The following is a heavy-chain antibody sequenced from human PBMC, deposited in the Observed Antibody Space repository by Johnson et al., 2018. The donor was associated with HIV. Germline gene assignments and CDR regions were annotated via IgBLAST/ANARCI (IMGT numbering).Heavy chain of an antibody. CDR3: ARDHSRDEAFDI. CDR1: GFTFSSYG. D-gene: IGHD5-24*01. Sequence: QVQLVESGGGVVQPGGSLRLSCAASGFTFSSYGMHWVRQAPGKGLEWVALIWYDGSNKYYADSVKGRFTISRDNSKNTLYLQMNSLRAEDTAVYYCARDHSRDEAFDIWGQGTMVTVSS. J-gene: IGHJ3*02. V-gene: IGHV3-33*01. CDR2: IWYDGSNK.